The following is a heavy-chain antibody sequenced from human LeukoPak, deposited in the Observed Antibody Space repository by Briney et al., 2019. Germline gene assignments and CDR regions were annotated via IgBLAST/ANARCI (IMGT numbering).Heavy chain of an antibody. D-gene: IGHD3-22*01. Sequence: ASVKVSCKASGYTFTSYGISWVRQAPGQGLEWMGIINPSGGSTSYAQKFQGRVTMTRDTSTSTVYMELSSLRSEDTAVYYCARGQSSSGYYYINDYWGQGTLVTVSS. CDR2: INPSGGST. J-gene: IGHJ4*02. V-gene: IGHV1-46*01. CDR3: ARGQSSSGYYYINDY. CDR1: GYTFTSYG.